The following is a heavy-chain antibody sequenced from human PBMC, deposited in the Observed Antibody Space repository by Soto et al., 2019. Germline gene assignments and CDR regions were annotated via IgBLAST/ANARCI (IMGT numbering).Heavy chain of an antibody. CDR1: GYTFTSNG. Sequence: ASVKVTCKDSGYTFTSNGISWVRQAPGQGLEWMGWISAYNGNTNYAQKLQGRVTMTTGTSTSTAYMELRSLRSDDTAVYYCARTTEGMWSDYWGQGTPVTVS. V-gene: IGHV1-18*01. J-gene: IGHJ4*02. CDR3: ARTTEGMWSDY. D-gene: IGHD4-17*01. CDR2: ISAYNGNT.